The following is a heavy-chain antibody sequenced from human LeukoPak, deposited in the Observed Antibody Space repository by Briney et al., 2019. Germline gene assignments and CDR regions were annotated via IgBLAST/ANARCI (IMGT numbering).Heavy chain of an antibody. CDR1: GYTFTGYY. CDR3: ARVPPYGSGSSETYYYYGMDV. V-gene: IGHV1-2*02. D-gene: IGHD3-10*01. Sequence: ASVKVSCKASGYTFTGYYMHWVRQAPGQGLEWMGWINPNSGGTYYAQKFQGRVTMTRDTSISTAYMELSRLRSDDTAVYYCARVPPYGSGSSETYYYYGMDVWGEGTTVTVSS. CDR2: INPNSGGT. J-gene: IGHJ6*04.